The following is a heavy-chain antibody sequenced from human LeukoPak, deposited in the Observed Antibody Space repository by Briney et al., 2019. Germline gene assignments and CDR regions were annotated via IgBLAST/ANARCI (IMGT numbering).Heavy chain of an antibody. CDR2: IYYSGST. V-gene: IGHV4-59*09. D-gene: IGHD3-10*01. CDR3: ARGRGPVALGY. Sequence: EWIGYIYYSGSTNYDPSLKSRVTISVDTSKNQFSLKLSSVTAADTAVYYCARGRGPVALGYWGQGTLLTVSS. J-gene: IGHJ4*02.